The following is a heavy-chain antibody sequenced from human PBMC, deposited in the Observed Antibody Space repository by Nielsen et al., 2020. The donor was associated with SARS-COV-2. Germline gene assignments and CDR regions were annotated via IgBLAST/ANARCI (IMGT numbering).Heavy chain of an antibody. D-gene: IGHD4-23*01. V-gene: IGHV3-9*01. CDR1: GFTFKNYA. Sequence: GGSLRLSCAASGFTFKNYAMHWVRQAPGKGLEWVSGISWNSGSIGYADSVKGRFTISRDNAKNSLYLQMNSLRAEDTALYYCSSPTVAYWGQGTLVTVSS. J-gene: IGHJ4*02. CDR3: SSPTVAY. CDR2: ISWNSGSI.